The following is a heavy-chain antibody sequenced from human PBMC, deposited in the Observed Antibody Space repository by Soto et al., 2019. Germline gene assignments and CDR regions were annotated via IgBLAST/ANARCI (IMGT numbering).Heavy chain of an antibody. Sequence: PGGSLRLSCAASGFTFSSYGMHWVRQAPGKGLEWVAVISYDGSNKYYADSVKGRFTISRDNSKNTLYLQMNSLRAEDTAVYYCAKDSPYSSSLTDYYYYGMDVWGQGTTVTVSS. J-gene: IGHJ6*02. CDR1: GFTFSSYG. CDR3: AKDSPYSSSLTDYYYYGMDV. D-gene: IGHD6-6*01. CDR2: ISYDGSNK. V-gene: IGHV3-30*18.